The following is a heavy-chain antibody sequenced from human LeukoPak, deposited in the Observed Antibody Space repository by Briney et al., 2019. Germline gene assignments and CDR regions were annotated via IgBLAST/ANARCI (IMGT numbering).Heavy chain of an antibody. J-gene: IGHJ4*02. V-gene: IGHV3-72*01. D-gene: IGHD5-24*01. Sequence: GGSLRLSCAASGFTLSDHYMDWVRQAPGKGLEWVGRTTNKANGYTTLYAASVKGRFTISRDDSKNSLYLQMNSLQTEDTAVYYCARGHNSFAQWGQGTLVTVSS. CDR3: ARGHNSFAQ. CDR1: GFTLSDHY. CDR2: TTNKANGYTT.